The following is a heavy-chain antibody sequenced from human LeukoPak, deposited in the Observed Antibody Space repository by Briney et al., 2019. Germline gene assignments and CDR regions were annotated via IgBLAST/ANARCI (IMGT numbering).Heavy chain of an antibody. CDR3: ARARAADILGATPRDAFDI. J-gene: IGHJ3*02. CDR2: IYHSGST. CDR1: GGSISSSNW. V-gene: IGHV4-4*02. Sequence: PSETLSLTCAVAGGSISSSNWWSWVRQPPGKGLEWMGEIYHSGSTNYNPSLKSRVTISVDKSKNQFSLKLSSVTAADTAVYYCARARAADILGATPRDAFDIWGQGTMVTVSS. D-gene: IGHD1-26*01.